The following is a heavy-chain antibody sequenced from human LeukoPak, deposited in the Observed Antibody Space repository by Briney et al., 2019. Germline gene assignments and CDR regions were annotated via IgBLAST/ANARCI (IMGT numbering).Heavy chain of an antibody. CDR2: IYYRGNT. D-gene: IGHD1-1*01. J-gene: IGHJ2*01. V-gene: IGHV4-59*01. Sequence: SETLSLTCTVSGGSISSYYWSWIRQPPGKGLEWIGYIYYRGNTNYNPSLKSRVTISVDTSKNQFSLKLSSVTAADTAVYYCARENEPARDFDLWGRGTLVTVSS. CDR3: ARENEPARDFDL. CDR1: GGSISSYY.